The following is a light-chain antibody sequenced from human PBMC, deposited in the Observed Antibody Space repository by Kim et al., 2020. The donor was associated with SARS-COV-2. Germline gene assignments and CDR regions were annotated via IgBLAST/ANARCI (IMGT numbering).Light chain of an antibody. CDR2: GAS. CDR1: QSISSSY. V-gene: IGKV3-20*01. J-gene: IGKJ1*01. Sequence: STGDTATLSCRASQSISSSYLAWYQQKPGQPPRLLIYGASSRATGIPDRFSGSGSGADFTLTISRLEPEDFAVYYCHQYGSSPWTFGQGTRVEIK. CDR3: HQYGSSPWT.